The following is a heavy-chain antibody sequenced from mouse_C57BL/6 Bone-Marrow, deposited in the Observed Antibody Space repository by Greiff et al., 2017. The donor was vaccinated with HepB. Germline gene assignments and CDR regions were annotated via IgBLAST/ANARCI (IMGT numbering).Heavy chain of an antibody. D-gene: IGHD1-1*01. J-gene: IGHJ4*01. CDR1: GFNIKDYY. CDR3: ARLKDYGSSFPYAMDY. Sequence: VQLQQSGAELVKPGASVKLSCTASGFNIKDYYMHWVKQRTEQGLEWIGRIDPEDGETKYAPKFQGKATITADTTSNTTYLQLSSLTSEDTAVYYCARLKDYGSSFPYAMDYWGQGTSVTVSS. V-gene: IGHV14-2*01. CDR2: IDPEDGET.